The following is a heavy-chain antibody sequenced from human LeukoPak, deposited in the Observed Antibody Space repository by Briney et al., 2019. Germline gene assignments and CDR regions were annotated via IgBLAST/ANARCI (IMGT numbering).Heavy chain of an antibody. J-gene: IGHJ4*02. CDR1: GYTFTSYG. D-gene: IGHD3-22*01. CDR2: ISAYNGNT. CDR3: ARDNYGSSAENDY. Sequence: ASVKVSCKASGYTFTSYGFSWVRRPPGQGLKWLGWISAYNGNTNYAQKLQGRVTMTTDTSTSTAYMELRSLRSDDTAVYYCARDNYGSSAENDYWGQGTLVTVSS. V-gene: IGHV1-18*01.